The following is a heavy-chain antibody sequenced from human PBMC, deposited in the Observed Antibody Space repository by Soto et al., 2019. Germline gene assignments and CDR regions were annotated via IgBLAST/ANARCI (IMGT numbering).Heavy chain of an antibody. CDR1: GGSASSGSYY. J-gene: IGHJ4*02. V-gene: IGHV4-61*01. D-gene: IGHD2-15*01. CDR2: IYYSGST. Sequence: PSETLSLTCTVSGGSASSGSYYWSWIRQPPGKGLEWIGYIYYSGSTNYNPSLKSRVTISVDTSKNQFSLKLSSVTAADTAVYYCARVGYCSGGSCYSDYWGQGTLVTVSS. CDR3: ARVGYCSGGSCYSDY.